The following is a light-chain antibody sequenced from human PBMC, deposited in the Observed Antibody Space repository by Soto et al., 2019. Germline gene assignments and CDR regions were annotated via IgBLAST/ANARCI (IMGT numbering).Light chain of an antibody. CDR1: QTIDGA. CDR3: QQHKSYPRT. Sequence: DIQMTQSPSTLPASVGDRVTITCRASQTIDGALVWYQQKPGKAPTLLIYKASSLESGVPSRFSGSGFGTEFTLTISCLQPDDFATYYCQQHKSYPRTFGQGTKVDIK. J-gene: IGKJ1*01. CDR2: KAS. V-gene: IGKV1-5*03.